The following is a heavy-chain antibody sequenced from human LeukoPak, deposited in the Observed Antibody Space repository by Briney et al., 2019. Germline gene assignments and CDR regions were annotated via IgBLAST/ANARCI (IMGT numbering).Heavy chain of an antibody. J-gene: IGHJ5*02. CDR1: GYSFTSYW. Sequence: GESLKISCKGSGYSFTSYWIGWVRQMPGKGLEWMGIIYPGDSDTRYSPPFQGQVTISADKSISTAYLQWSSLKASDTAMYYCARRTYYYDSSGPNWFDPWGQGTLVTVSS. D-gene: IGHD3-22*01. V-gene: IGHV5-51*01. CDR3: ARRTYYYDSSGPNWFDP. CDR2: IYPGDSDT.